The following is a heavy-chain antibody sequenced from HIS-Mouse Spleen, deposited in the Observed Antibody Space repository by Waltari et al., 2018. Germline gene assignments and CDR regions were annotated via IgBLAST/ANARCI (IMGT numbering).Heavy chain of an antibody. CDR3: AREIPYSSSWYDWYFDL. Sequence: QLQLQESGPGLVKPSETLSLTCTVPGGSISSSSYSWGWIRQPPRKGLEWIGSIYYSGSTYYNPSLKSRVTISVDTSKNQFSLKLSSVTAADTAVYYCAREIPYSSSWYDWYFDLWGRGTLVTVSS. J-gene: IGHJ2*01. CDR1: GGSISSSSYS. D-gene: IGHD6-13*01. V-gene: IGHV4-39*07. CDR2: IYYSGST.